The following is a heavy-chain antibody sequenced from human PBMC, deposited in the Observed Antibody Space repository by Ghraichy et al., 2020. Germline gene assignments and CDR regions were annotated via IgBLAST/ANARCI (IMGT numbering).Heavy chain of an antibody. D-gene: IGHD5-18*01. CDR3: ARDGWIQLRGLANYYYMDV. J-gene: IGHJ6*03. CDR2: IWYDGSNK. CDR1: GFTFSSYG. V-gene: IGHV3-33*01. Sequence: GESLNISCAASGFTFSSYGMHWVRQAPGKGLEWVAVIWYDGSNKYYADSVKGRFTISRDNSKNTLYLQMNSLRAEDTAVYYCARDGWIQLRGLANYYYMDVWGKGTTVTVSS.